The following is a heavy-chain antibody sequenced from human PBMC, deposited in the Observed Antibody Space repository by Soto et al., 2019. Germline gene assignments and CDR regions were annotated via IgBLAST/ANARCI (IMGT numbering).Heavy chain of an antibody. CDR2: LSYAGDT. V-gene: IGHV3-13*01. Sequence: GGSLRLSCAASGFTLSTYDMHWVRQGTGKGLEWVAALSYAGDTYYPGSVKGRFTVSRESAKNSLYLQMNSLTAGDTAVYYCARTHSTVDGYYYYYYYMDVWGKGTTVTVSS. CDR1: GFTLSTYD. D-gene: IGHD3-10*01. J-gene: IGHJ6*03. CDR3: ARTHSTVDGYYYYYYYMDV.